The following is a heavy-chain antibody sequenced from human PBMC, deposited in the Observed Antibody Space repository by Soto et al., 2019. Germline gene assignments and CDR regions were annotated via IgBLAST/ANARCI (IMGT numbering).Heavy chain of an antibody. CDR3: ARSGSRGGNPLFGY. Sequence: GESLKISCAASGFTFSSYSMNWVRQAPGKGLEWVSSISSSSSYIYYADSVKGRFTISRDNAKNSLYLQMNSLRAEDTAVYYCARSGSRGGNPLFGYWGQGTLVTVSS. CDR1: GFTFSSYS. V-gene: IGHV3-21*01. J-gene: IGHJ4*02. D-gene: IGHD2-15*01. CDR2: ISSSSSYI.